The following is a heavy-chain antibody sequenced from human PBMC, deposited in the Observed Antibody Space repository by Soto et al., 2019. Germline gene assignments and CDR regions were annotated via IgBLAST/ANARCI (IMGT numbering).Heavy chain of an antibody. Sequence: PSETLSLTCTVSGGSISSSSYYWGWIRQPPGKGLEWIGSIYYSGSTYYNPSLKSRVTISVDTSKNQFSRKLSSVTAADTAVYYCAGAQSSSWYVRALEYFQHWGQGTLVTVSS. CDR3: AGAQSSSWYVRALEYFQH. D-gene: IGHD6-13*01. CDR1: GGSISSSSYY. CDR2: IYYSGST. V-gene: IGHV4-39*01. J-gene: IGHJ1*01.